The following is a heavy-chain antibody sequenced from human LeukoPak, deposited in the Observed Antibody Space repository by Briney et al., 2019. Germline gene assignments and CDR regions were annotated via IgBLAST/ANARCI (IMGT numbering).Heavy chain of an antibody. CDR1: GFTFSSYW. Sequence: GGSLRLSCAASGFTFSSYWMHWVRQAPGKGLVWVSRINSDGSSTNYADSVKGRFTISRDNAKNTLYLQVNSLRAEDTAVYYCAREHYSSSCPDYWGQGTLVTVSS. CDR2: INSDGSST. V-gene: IGHV3-74*01. CDR3: AREHYSSSCPDY. D-gene: IGHD6-13*01. J-gene: IGHJ4*02.